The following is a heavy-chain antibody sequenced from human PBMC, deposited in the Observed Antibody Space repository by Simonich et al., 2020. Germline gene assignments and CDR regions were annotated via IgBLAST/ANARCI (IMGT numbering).Heavy chain of an antibody. Sequence: QVQLQQWGAGLLKPSETLSLTCAVYGGSFSGYYWSWIRQPPGKGLEWIGEINHSRSTNYNPSLKSRVTISVDTSKNQFSLKLRSVTAADTAVYYCARGLRVAAAGTAFQHWGQGTLVTVSS. J-gene: IGHJ1*01. CDR2: INHSRST. CDR1: GGSFSGYY. V-gene: IGHV4-34*01. CDR3: ARGLRVAAAGTAFQH. D-gene: IGHD6-13*01.